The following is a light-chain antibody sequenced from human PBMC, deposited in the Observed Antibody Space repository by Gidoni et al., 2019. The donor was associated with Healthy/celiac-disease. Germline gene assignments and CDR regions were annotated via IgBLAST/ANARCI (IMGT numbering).Light chain of an antibody. CDR3: QQYNNWPPLYT. CDR2: GAS. J-gene: IGKJ2*01. CDR1: QSVSSN. Sequence: EIVMTQYPATLSVSPGERATLSCRASQSVSSNLAWYQQKPGQAPRLLIYGASTRATGIPARFSGSGSGTAFTLTIRSLQSEDFAVYYCQQYNNWPPLYTFGQGTKLEI. V-gene: IGKV3-15*01.